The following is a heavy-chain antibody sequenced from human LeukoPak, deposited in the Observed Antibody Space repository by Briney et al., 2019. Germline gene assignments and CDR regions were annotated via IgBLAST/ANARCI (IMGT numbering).Heavy chain of an antibody. V-gene: IGHV4-38-2*01. Sequence: PSETLSLTCALSGYSISSGYYWGWIRQPPGKGLEWIGSIYHSGSTYYNPSLKSRVTISVDTSKNQFSLKLSSVTAADTAVYYCAKRGVTWYFDYWGQGILVTVSS. CDR3: AKRGVTWYFDY. CDR2: IYHSGST. CDR1: GYSISSGYY. D-gene: IGHD3-10*01. J-gene: IGHJ4*01.